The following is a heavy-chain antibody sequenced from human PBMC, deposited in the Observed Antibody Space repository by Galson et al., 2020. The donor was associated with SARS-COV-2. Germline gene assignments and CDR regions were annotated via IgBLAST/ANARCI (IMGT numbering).Heavy chain of an antibody. V-gene: IGHV4-31*03. CDR3: ARGGGYNHHWFDP. J-gene: IGHJ5*02. CDR2: IYYSGST. D-gene: IGHD6-25*01. CDR1: GGSISSGGYY. Sequence: SETLSLTCTVSGGSISSGGYYWSWIRQHPGKGLEWIGYIYYSGSTYYNPSLKSRVTISVDTSKNQFSLKLSSVTAADTAVYYCARGGGYNHHWFDPWGQGTLVTVSS.